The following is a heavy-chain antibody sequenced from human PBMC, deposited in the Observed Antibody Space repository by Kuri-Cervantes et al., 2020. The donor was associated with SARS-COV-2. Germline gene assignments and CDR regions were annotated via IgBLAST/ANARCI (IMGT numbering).Heavy chain of an antibody. CDR2: ISYDGSNK. D-gene: IGHD3-22*01. Sequence: GESLKISCAASGFTFSSYGMHWVRQAPGKGLEWVAVISYDGSNKYHADSVKGRFTISRDNSKNTLYLQMNSLRAEDTAVYYCAYDSSAFHFDYWGQGTLVTVSS. V-gene: IGHV3-30*18. CDR1: GFTFSSYG. J-gene: IGHJ4*02. CDR3: AYDSSAFHFDY.